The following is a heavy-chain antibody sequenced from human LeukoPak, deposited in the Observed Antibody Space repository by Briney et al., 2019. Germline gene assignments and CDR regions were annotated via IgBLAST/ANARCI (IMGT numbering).Heavy chain of an antibody. CDR3: ARDLATPPYHWCYP. D-gene: IGHD2-2*01. CDR2: VDTSGRT. J-gene: IGHJ5*02. V-gene: IGHV4-4*07. CDR1: GGSISPYY. Sequence: SETLSLTCTVSGGSISPYYWSWIRQPAGKGLEWIGLVDTSGRTNYNPSLQSRVTLSVDTSKNQFSLKMSSVTAADTAVYCCARDLATPPYHWCYPWGQGILVSVSS.